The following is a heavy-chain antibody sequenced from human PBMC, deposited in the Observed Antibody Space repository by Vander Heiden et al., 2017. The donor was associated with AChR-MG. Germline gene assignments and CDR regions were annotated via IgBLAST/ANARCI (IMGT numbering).Heavy chain of an antibody. CDR2: INPSGGST. V-gene: IGHV1-46*01. J-gene: IGHJ3*02. D-gene: IGHD3-9*01. CDR1: GYTFTSYH. Sequence: QEPPVPAGAEVKQPRSSAKASCQASGYTFTSYHMHGVRQAPGQGLEWMGIINPSGGSTSYAQRYQGRVTMTRDTSTSTVYMELSSLRSEDTAVYYCARPTYYDILTGAAGHDAFDIWGQGTMVTVSS. CDR3: ARPTYYDILTGAAGHDAFDI.